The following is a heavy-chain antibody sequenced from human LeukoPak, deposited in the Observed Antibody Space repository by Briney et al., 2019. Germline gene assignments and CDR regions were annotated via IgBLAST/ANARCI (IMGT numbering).Heavy chain of an antibody. D-gene: IGHD1-1*01. V-gene: IGHV3-23*01. CDR3: AKAGARGNVNWFDS. J-gene: IGHJ5*01. Sequence: HSGGSLRLSCAASGFSFTSYAMNWVRQAPGKGLGWVSAISGSGRSTYSADSVRGRFTTSRDNSKNILYLQMNNLRGEDTAVYYCAKAGARGNVNWFDSWGQGTLVTVSS. CDR1: GFSFTSYA. CDR2: ISGSGRST.